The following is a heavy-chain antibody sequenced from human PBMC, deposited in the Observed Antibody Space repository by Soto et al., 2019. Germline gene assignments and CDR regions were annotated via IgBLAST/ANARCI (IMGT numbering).Heavy chain of an antibody. D-gene: IGHD2-21*02. V-gene: IGHV4-61*01. CDR3: ARESYSVVTNHYYGMDV. Sequence: ADPLSLTCTVSGGSVRIGSDYWSWIRQPPGKGLEWIGYIYYSGSTNYNPSLKSRVTISVDTSNNHFSLKLSSVTAADTAVYYCARESYSVVTNHYYGMDVWGQGTTVTVSS. CDR1: GGSVRIGSDY. CDR2: IYYSGST. J-gene: IGHJ6*02.